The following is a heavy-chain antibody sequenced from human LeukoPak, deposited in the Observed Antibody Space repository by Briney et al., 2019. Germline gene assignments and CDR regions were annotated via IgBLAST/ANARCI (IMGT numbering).Heavy chain of an antibody. J-gene: IGHJ4*02. V-gene: IGHV3-7*01. Sequence: PGGSLRLSCAASGFTFSSYWMSWVRQAPGKGLEWVANINQDGSQKYHVDSVKGRFTISRDNAKKSLYLQMNSLRAEDTAVYYCGRVGAYYGSGSYSDYWSQGTLVTVSS. CDR2: INQDGSQK. CDR3: GRVGAYYGSGSYSDY. CDR1: GFTFSSYW. D-gene: IGHD3-10*01.